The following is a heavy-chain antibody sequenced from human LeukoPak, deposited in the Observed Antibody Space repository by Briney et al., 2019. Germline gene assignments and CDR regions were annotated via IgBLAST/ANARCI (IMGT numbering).Heavy chain of an antibody. CDR2: INPSGGST. Sequence: ASVKVSCKASGYTFTSYYMHWVRQAPGQGLEWMGIINPSGGSTSYAQKFQGRVTITGDKSPSTAYMELSSLRSEDTAVYYCAILGYGFDYWGQGTLVTVSS. D-gene: IGHD1-1*01. CDR3: AILGYGFDY. V-gene: IGHV1-46*01. J-gene: IGHJ4*02. CDR1: GYTFTSYY.